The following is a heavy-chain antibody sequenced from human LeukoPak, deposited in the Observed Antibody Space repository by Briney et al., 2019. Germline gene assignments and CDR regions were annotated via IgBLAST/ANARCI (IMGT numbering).Heavy chain of an antibody. CDR2: FDPEDGET. J-gene: IGHJ4*02. Sequence: ASVKVSCKASGYTLTELSMHWVRQAPGKGLEWMGGFDPEDGETIYAQKFQGRVTMTEDTSTDTAYMELSSLRSEDTAVYYCATDGDDYVWGSYNYWGQGTLVTVSS. D-gene: IGHD3-16*01. CDR3: ATDGDDYVWGSYNY. V-gene: IGHV1-24*01. CDR1: GYTLTELS.